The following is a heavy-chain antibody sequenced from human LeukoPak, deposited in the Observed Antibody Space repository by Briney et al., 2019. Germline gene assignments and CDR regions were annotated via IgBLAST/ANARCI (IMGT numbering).Heavy chain of an antibody. CDR2: IYYSGIT. Sequence: SETLSLTCTVSGAPISSSNFYWGWIRQPPGKGLEWIGTIYYSGITYHNPSLKSRLTISVDTSKNQFSLNLSSVTAADTAVYYCARQRRGGYSFHFDYWGQGTLVTVSS. D-gene: IGHD4-11*01. J-gene: IGHJ4*02. CDR3: ARQRRGGYSFHFDY. CDR1: GAPISSSNFY. V-gene: IGHV4-39*01.